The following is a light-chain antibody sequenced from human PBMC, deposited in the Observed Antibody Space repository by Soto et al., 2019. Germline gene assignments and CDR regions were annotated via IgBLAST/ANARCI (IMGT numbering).Light chain of an antibody. V-gene: IGKV1-5*01. J-gene: IGKJ1*01. CDR2: GAS. CDR1: QSIRHY. CDR3: QHHNSYPQT. Sequence: DIQMTQSPPTLSASVGDRVTITCRASQSIRHYLAWYQQMPGKATKLLIYGASTLQSGVPSRFSGSGSGTEFTLTISSLQPDDFGTYFCQHHNSYPQTFGQGTKV.